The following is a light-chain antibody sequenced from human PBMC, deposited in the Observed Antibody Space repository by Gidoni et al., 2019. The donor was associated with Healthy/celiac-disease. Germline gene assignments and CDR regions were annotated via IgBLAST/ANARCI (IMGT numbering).Light chain of an antibody. V-gene: IGKV4-1*01. CDR3: QQYYSTPQT. CDR1: QSVLYSSNNKNY. Sequence: DIVMTQSQDSLAVSLGERATINCKSSQSVLYSSNNKNYLAWYQQKPGQPPKLLIYWASTRESGVPDRFSGSGSGTDFTLTICSLQAEDVAVYYCQQYYSTPQTFGQGTKLEIK. CDR2: WAS. J-gene: IGKJ2*01.